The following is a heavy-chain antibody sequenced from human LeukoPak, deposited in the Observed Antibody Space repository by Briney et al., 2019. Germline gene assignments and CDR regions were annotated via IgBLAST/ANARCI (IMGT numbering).Heavy chain of an antibody. CDR1: GDSISSGGYY. CDR3: ARGDYFDSDGYYYARF. CDR2: IYYTGNT. D-gene: IGHD3-22*01. V-gene: IGHV4-31*03. Sequence: SQTLSLTCTVSGDSISSGGYYWSWIRQLPGKGLEWIGYIYYTGNTYYDPSLKSRVTISLDTSKNQFSLKLNSVTAADTAVYYYARGDYFDSDGYYYARFWGQGALVTVSS. J-gene: IGHJ4*02.